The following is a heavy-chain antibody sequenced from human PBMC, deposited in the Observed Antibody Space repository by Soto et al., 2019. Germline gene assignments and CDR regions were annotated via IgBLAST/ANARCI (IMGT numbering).Heavy chain of an antibody. CDR1: GFTFSSYG. J-gene: IGHJ4*02. D-gene: IGHD3-16*01. CDR2: IWYDGSNK. CDR3: ARGGSDFIKYYFDY. Sequence: QVQLVESGGGVVQPGRSLRLSCAASGFTFSSYGMHWVRQAPGKGLEWVAVIWYDGSNKYYADSVKGRFTISRDNSKNTLYLQMNSLRAEDTAVYYCARGGSDFIKYYFDYWGQGTLVTVSS. V-gene: IGHV3-33*01.